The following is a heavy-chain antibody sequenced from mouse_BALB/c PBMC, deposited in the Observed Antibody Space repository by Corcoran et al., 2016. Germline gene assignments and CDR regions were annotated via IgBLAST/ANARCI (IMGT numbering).Heavy chain of an antibody. J-gene: IGHJ2*01. Sequence: QVQLQQSGPELVKPGASVKISCKASGYSFTSYYIHWVKQRPGQGLEWIGWIFPGSGNTKYNEKFKGKATLTADTSSSTAYMQLNSLTSEDSAVYFCAKTARATYYFDYWGQGTTLTVSS. CDR3: AKTARATYYFDY. CDR1: GYSFTSYY. D-gene: IGHD3-2*01. V-gene: IGHV1-66*01. CDR2: IFPGSGNT.